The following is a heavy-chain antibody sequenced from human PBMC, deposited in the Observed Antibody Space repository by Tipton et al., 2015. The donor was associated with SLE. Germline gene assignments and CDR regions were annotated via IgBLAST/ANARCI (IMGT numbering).Heavy chain of an antibody. CDR1: GGSISSYY. D-gene: IGHD6-13*01. Sequence: TLSLTCTVSGGSISSYYWSWIRQPPGKGLEGIGYIYYSGSTNYNPSLKSRVTISVDTSKNQFSLKLSSVTAADTAVYYCARGIAAAGVIFDYWGQGTLVTVSS. J-gene: IGHJ4*02. V-gene: IGHV4-59*01. CDR2: IYYSGST. CDR3: ARGIAAAGVIFDY.